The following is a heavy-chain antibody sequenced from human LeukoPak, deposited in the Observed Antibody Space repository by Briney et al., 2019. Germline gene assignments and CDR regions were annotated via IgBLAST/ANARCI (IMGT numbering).Heavy chain of an antibody. CDR1: GFTFSNYA. Sequence: GGSLRLSCAASGFTFSNYAMTWVRQAPGKGLEWVSAISGSGGATFYADSVKGRFSISRDNSKNTLYVQMNSLSPEDTAVYYCAKGPVVPVANYFFDYWGQGTLVIVSS. V-gene: IGHV3-23*01. CDR2: ISGSGGAT. CDR3: AKGPVVPVANYFFDY. D-gene: IGHD2-2*01. J-gene: IGHJ4*02.